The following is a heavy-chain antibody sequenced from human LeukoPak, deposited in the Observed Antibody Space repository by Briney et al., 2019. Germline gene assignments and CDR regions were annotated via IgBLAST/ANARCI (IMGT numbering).Heavy chain of an antibody. J-gene: IGHJ3*02. CDR3: ARQGDDYGDLQGAFDI. CDR1: GGSISSNNYY. V-gene: IGHV4-39*01. Sequence: ALETLSLTSTVSGGSISSNNYYWGWIRQPPGMGLEWIGSIHYSGSTYYKPSLKSRVTMSVDTSKNQFSLRLSSVTAADTAVYYCARQGDDYGDLQGAFDIWGQGTMVTVSS. D-gene: IGHD4-17*01. CDR2: IHYSGST.